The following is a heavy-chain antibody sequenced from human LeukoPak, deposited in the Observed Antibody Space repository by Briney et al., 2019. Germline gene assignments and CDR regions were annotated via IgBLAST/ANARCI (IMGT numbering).Heavy chain of an antibody. CDR2: ISSDASIT. Sequence: PGGSLRLSCAASGLPFSTYWMHWVRQDPGKGLVWVSRISSDASITSYADPVKGRFTISRDNAKNTLYLQMNSLRAEDTALYYCATSARTYIGSSLDYWGQGTLVTVSS. V-gene: IGHV3-74*01. CDR3: ATSARTYIGSSLDY. J-gene: IGHJ4*02. D-gene: IGHD2-15*01. CDR1: GLPFSTYW.